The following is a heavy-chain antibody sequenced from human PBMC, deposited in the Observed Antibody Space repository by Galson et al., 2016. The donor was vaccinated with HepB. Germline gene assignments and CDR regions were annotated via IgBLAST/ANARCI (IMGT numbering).Heavy chain of an antibody. CDR2: IWFDGSNE. Sequence: SLRLSCAASGFTFSSYGMHWVRQAPGKGLEWVAVIWFDGSNEDYLDSVKGRFTISRDNSQKTLYLQMNSLRAEDTAVYYCAREIKGRWYHFDHWGQGALVTVSS. V-gene: IGHV3-33*08. CDR3: AREIKGRWYHFDH. J-gene: IGHJ4*02. CDR1: GFTFSSYG. D-gene: IGHD5-24*01.